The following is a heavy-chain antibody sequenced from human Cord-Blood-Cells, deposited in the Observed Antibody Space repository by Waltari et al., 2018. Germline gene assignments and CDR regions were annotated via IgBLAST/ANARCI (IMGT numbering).Heavy chain of an antibody. D-gene: IGHD6-6*01. CDR2: IKQDGSEK. Sequence: EVQLVESGGGLVQPGGFLRLSCAASGFTFSRYWMSWVRQAPGKGLEWVANIKQDGSEKYYVDSVKGRFTISRDNAKNSLYLQMNSLRAEDTAVYYCARDLGWGIAARPGDYWGQGTLVTVSS. CDR3: ARDLGWGIAARPGDY. J-gene: IGHJ4*02. CDR1: GFTFSRYW. V-gene: IGHV3-7*01.